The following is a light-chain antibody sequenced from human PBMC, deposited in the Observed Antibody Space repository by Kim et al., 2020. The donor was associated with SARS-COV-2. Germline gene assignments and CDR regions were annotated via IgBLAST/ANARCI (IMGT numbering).Light chain of an antibody. CDR3: QQYNSQPLT. CDR1: QYISTW. V-gene: IGKV1D-16*01. J-gene: IGKJ4*01. CDR2: AAT. Sequence: DIQMTQSPSSLSASVGDRVTITCRASQYISTWLAWYQQKPEKAPKCLIYAATSLQSGVPSRFSGSGSGTDFTLTISNLQPEDLATYYCQQYNSQPLTFGGGTKV.